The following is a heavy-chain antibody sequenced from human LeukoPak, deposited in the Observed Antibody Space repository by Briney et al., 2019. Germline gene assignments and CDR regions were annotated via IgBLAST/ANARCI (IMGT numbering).Heavy chain of an antibody. J-gene: IGHJ4*02. CDR1: GGSISSSSYY. CDR2: IYYSGNT. V-gene: IGHV4-39*01. CDR3: ARRGWDSSSPRTFDY. Sequence: IPSETLSLTCTVSGGSISSSSYYWGWIRQPPGKGLEWIGNIYYSGNTYCNPSLKSRVTISVDTSKNQFSLKLSSVTAADTAVYYCARRGWDSSSPRTFDYWGQGTLVTVSS. D-gene: IGHD6-6*01.